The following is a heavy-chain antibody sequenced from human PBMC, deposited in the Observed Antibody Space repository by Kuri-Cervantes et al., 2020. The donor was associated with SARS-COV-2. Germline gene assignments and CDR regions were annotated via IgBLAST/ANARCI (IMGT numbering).Heavy chain of an antibody. CDR2: IDWDDDK. J-gene: IGHJ6*02. V-gene: IGHV2-70*12. CDR1: GFSLTTGAMC. D-gene: IGHD3-9*01. Sequence: SGPTLVKPTQTFTLTCTFSGFSLTTGAMCVSWIRQPPGKALEWLARIDWDDDKYYSTSLKTRLTISKDTSKNQVVLTMTNMDPVDTATYYCAHTRVYYDILTGYSAGPGGMDVWGQGTTVTVSS. CDR3: AHTRVYYDILTGYSAGPGGMDV.